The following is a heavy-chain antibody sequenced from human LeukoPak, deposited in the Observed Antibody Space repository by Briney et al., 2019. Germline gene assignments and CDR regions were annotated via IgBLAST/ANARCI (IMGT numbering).Heavy chain of an antibody. CDR1: GGSISSNNYY. V-gene: IGHV4-39*07. D-gene: IGHD3-3*01. CDR3: ARGAGLRCLGFDAFDI. CDR2: IYYSGST. J-gene: IGHJ3*02. Sequence: SETLSLTCTVSGGSISSNNYYWGWIRQPPGKGLEWIGSIYYSGSTYYNPSLKSRVTISVDTSKNQFSLKLSSVTATDTAVYYCARGAGLRCLGFDAFDIWGQGTMVTVSS.